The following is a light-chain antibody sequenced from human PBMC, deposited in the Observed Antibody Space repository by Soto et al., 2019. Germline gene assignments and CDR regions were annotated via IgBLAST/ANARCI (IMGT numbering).Light chain of an antibody. CDR1: QDIGSW. V-gene: IGKV1-12*01. CDR3: QQANSFPIT. Sequence: DIQMTQSPSSVSASVGDRVTITCRASQDIGSWLAWYQQKPGKAPKLLIYAASSLPSGVPSRFSGGGSGTDFTLTISSLQPEDFATYYCQQANSFPITFGQGPRLEIK. CDR2: AAS. J-gene: IGKJ5*01.